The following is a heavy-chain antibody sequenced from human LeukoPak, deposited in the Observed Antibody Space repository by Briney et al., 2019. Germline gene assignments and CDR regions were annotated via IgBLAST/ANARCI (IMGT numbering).Heavy chain of an antibody. CDR2: IKQDGSEK. Sequence: GGSLRLSCAASGFTSSTYWMSWVRQAPGTGLEWLANIKQDGSEKYYVDSVKGRFTISRDNAKNSLYLQMNSLRAEDTAVYYCARCRRMSRYCSGGSCYFDYWGQGTLVTVSS. J-gene: IGHJ4*02. CDR3: ARCRRMSRYCSGGSCYFDY. CDR1: GFTSSTYW. V-gene: IGHV3-7*03. D-gene: IGHD2-15*01.